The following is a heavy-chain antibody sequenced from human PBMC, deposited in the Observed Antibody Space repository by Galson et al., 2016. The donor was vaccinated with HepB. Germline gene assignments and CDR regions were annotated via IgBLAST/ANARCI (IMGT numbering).Heavy chain of an antibody. J-gene: IGHJ4*01. CDR3: AKDRDCSSAGCYGGIDY. CDR1: GFTFSDHW. Sequence: SLRLSCAGSGFTFSDHWMSWVRRAPGKGLEWVSAISGTGATTYYADSVKGRFTISRDSFKNTLSLQMNSLRVEDTAVYYCAKDRDCSSAGCYGGIDYWGHGTLVIVSS. CDR2: ISGTGATT. D-gene: IGHD2-2*01. V-gene: IGHV3-23*01.